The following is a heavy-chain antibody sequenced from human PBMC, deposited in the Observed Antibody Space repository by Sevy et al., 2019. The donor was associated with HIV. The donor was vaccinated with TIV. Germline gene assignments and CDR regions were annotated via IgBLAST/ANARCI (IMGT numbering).Heavy chain of an antibody. V-gene: IGHV3-30-3*01. CDR2: ISYDGSNK. J-gene: IGHJ6*02. D-gene: IGHD6-19*01. Sequence: GGSLRLSCAASGFTFSSYAMHWVRQAPGKGLEWVAVISYDGSNKYYADSVKGRFTISRDNSKNTLYLQMNSLGAEDTAVYYCARDRTAVAGTAGMDVLGQGTTVTVSS. CDR3: ARDRTAVAGTAGMDV. CDR1: GFTFSSYA.